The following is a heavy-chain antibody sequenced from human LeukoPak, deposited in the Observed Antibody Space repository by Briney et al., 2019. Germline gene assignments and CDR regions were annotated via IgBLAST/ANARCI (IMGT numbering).Heavy chain of an antibody. CDR1: GFTFSSYA. CDR2: ISGSGGST. Sequence: GASLRLSCAASGFTFSSYAMSWVRQAPGKGLEWVSVISGSGGSTYYADSVRGRFTISRDNSKNTLYLQMNSLRAEDTAVYYCAKDVGRNWFDPWGQGTLVTVSS. CDR3: AKDVGRNWFDP. J-gene: IGHJ5*02. V-gene: IGHV3-23*01. D-gene: IGHD1-26*01.